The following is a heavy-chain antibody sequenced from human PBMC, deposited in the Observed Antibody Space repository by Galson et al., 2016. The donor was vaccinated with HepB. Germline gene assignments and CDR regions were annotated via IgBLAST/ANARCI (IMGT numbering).Heavy chain of an antibody. CDR3: ARTPDYYYGMDV. Sequence: SETLSLTCAVSGGSISSINWWSWVRQPPGKGLEWIGEIYHNGYTNYNPSLKSRVTIPVDKSKNQCSLKVTSVTAADAAVYYCARTPDYYYGMDVWGQGTTVTVSS. CDR2: IYHNGYT. V-gene: IGHV4-4*02. J-gene: IGHJ6*02. CDR1: GGSISSINW.